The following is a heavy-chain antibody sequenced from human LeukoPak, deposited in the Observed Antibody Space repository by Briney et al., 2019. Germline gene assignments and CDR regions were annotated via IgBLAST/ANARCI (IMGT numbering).Heavy chain of an antibody. CDR3: ARSIAAEGPTHNRFGP. V-gene: IGHV4-39*01. D-gene: IGHD6-13*01. Sequence: SETLSLTCTVSSRSISSNDNEWGWIRQPPGKGLEWIGSVYYSGTTYYNPSLKSRATVSVDTPKNQFSLKVTSVTAADTAVYYSARSIAAEGPTHNRFGPSGRGTLVIVSS. CDR2: VYYSGTT. CDR1: SRSISSNDNE. J-gene: IGHJ5*02.